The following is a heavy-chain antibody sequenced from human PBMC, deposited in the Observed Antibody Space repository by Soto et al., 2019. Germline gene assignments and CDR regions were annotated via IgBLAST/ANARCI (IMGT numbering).Heavy chain of an antibody. CDR3: ARYITIFGVVTDHWYFDH. V-gene: IGHV4-31*03. J-gene: IGHJ2*01. Sequence: QVQLQESGPGLVKPSQTLSLTCTVSGGSISSGGYYWSWIRQHQGKGLEWIGYIYYSGSTYYNPSLKSRVTRSLDSSKNQFSLKLSSATAADTALYYCARYITIFGVVTDHWYFDHWGRGTLVTVSS. D-gene: IGHD3-3*01. CDR2: IYYSGST. CDR1: GGSISSGGYY.